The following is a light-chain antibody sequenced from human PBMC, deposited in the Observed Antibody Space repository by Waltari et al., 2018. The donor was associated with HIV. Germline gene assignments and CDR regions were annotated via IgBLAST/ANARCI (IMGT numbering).Light chain of an antibody. J-gene: IGLJ2*01. CDR1: SGGFSNYNY. CDR2: DVL. Sequence: QSALTQPRSVSGSPGQSVTISCTGTSGGFSNYNYVSWYQQHPDKAPKLIIYDVLKRPSGVPDRFSGSKSGNTASLTISGLQADDEADYYCCSYGGTWTNVVFGGGTELTVL. CDR3: CSYGGTWTNVV. V-gene: IGLV2-11*01.